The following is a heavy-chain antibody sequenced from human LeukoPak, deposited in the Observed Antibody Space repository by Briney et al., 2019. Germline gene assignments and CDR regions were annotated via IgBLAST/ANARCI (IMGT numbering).Heavy chain of an antibody. CDR1: GFTFSSYG. D-gene: IGHD3-22*01. CDR2: IRYDGSNK. V-gene: IGHV3-30*02. CDR3: AKDIYDSSGKGY. J-gene: IGHJ4*02. Sequence: GGSLRLSCAASGFTFSSYGMHWVRQAPGKGLEWVAFIRYDGSNKYSADSVKGRFTISRDNSKNTRHLQMNSLRAEDTAVYYCAKDIYDSSGKGYWGQGTLVTVSS.